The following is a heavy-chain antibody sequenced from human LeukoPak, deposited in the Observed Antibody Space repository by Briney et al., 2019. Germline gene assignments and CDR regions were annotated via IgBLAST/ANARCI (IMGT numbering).Heavy chain of an antibody. CDR1: GYTFTSYD. J-gene: IGHJ5*02. CDR3: ARAPYSSSWYLVWFDP. V-gene: IGHV1-8*01. Sequence: ASVKVSCKASGYTFTSYDINWVRQATGQGLEWMGWMNPNSGNTGYAQKFQGRVTMTRNTSISTAYMELSSLRSEDTAVYYCARAPYSSSWYLVWFDPWGQGTLVAVSS. CDR2: MNPNSGNT. D-gene: IGHD6-13*01.